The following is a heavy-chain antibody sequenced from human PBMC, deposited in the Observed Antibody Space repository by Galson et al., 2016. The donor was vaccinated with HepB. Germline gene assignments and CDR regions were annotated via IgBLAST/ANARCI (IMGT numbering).Heavy chain of an antibody. CDR1: GDSISSSSYY. J-gene: IGHJ4*02. Sequence: SETLSLTCAVSGDSISSSSYYWGWIRQPPGKGLEWIGSMYYTGSTYYNPSLKSRVTMSLDTSTNQFSLKLTSVTAADTAVYFCTSPAAMRGAYYMFDYWGQGTLVTVSS. CDR2: MYYTGST. CDR3: TSPAAMRGAYYMFDY. D-gene: IGHD1-26*01. V-gene: IGHV4-39*01.